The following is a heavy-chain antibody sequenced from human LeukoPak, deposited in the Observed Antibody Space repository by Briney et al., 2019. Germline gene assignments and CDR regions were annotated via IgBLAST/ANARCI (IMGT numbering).Heavy chain of an antibody. V-gene: IGHV3-7*01. D-gene: IGHD4-11*01. CDR3: ARDAYRDRYFDY. Sequence: GGSLRLSCAASGFIFTNYWISWVRQAPGKGLEWVANVKHDGREKFYVDSMKGRFTISRDNAKDSVYLQLNSLRAEDTAMYYCARDAYRDRYFDYWGQGTLVTVSS. CDR2: VKHDGREK. CDR1: GFIFTNYW. J-gene: IGHJ4*02.